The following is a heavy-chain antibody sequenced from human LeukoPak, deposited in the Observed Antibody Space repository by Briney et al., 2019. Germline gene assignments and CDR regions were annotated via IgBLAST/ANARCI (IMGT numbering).Heavy chain of an antibody. CDR3: AGIYYYYGMDV. J-gene: IGHJ6*02. Sequence: GGSLRLSCAASGFTFSSYAMHWVRQAPGKGLEWVAVISYHGSNKYYADSVKGRFTISRDNSKNTLYLQMNSLRAEDTAVYYCAGIYYYYGMDVWAKGPRSPSP. CDR1: GFTFSSYA. V-gene: IGHV3-30-3*01. CDR2: ISYHGSNK.